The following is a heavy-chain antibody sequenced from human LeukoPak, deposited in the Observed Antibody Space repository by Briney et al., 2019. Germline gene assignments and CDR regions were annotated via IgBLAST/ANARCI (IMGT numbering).Heavy chain of an antibody. CDR3: SRIRPLAY. V-gene: IGHV1-2*02. J-gene: IGHJ4*02. Sequence: GASVKVSCKASGYTFTDYFMHWVRQAPGQGLEWIGWINPYSGAAYYAQKFQGRVTMTSDTSISTAYMELSSLRSDDTAVYYCSRIRPLAYWGQGTLVTVSS. D-gene: IGHD6-6*01. CDR2: INPYSGAA. CDR1: GYTFTDYF.